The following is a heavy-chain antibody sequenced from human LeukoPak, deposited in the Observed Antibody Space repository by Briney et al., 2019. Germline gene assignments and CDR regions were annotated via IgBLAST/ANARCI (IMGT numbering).Heavy chain of an antibody. J-gene: IGHJ4*02. CDR3: ARAPSRYNWNDEFGY. CDR1: GGSFSGYY. CDR2: INHSGST. D-gene: IGHD1-1*01. V-gene: IGHV4-34*01. Sequence: SETLSLTCVVYGGSFSGYYWSWIRQPPGKGLEWIGEINHSGSTNYNPSLKSRVTISVDTSKNQFSLKLSSVTAADTAVYYCARAPSRYNWNDEFGYWGQGTLVTVSS.